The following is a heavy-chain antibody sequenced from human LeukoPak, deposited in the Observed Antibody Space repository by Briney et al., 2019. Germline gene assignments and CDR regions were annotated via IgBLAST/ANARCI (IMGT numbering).Heavy chain of an antibody. Sequence: SETLSLTCSVSDASINSGGIYWSWIRQHPGKGLEWIGSIYYSGSTYCNPSLKSRVTMSVDTSKNQFSLKLSSVTAADTAVYYCARLFFYNGMDVWGQGTTVTVSS. J-gene: IGHJ6*02. CDR1: DASINSGGIY. V-gene: IGHV4-31*03. CDR3: ARLFFYNGMDV. CDR2: IYYSGST. D-gene: IGHD2/OR15-2a*01.